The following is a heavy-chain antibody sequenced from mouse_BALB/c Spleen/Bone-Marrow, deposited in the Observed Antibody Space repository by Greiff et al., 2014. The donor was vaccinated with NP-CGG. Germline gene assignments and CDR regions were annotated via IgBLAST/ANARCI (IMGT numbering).Heavy chain of an antibody. CDR1: GYTFTSYW. Sequence: QVQLKQSGAELVKPGVSVKLSCKASGYTFTSYWMHWVKQRPGQGLEWIREINPSNGRTNYNEKFKSKATLTVDKSSSTAYMQLSSLTSEDSAVYYCAIGLLGDYWGQGTSVTVSS. CDR2: INPSNGRT. J-gene: IGHJ4*01. D-gene: IGHD2-10*01. V-gene: IGHV1S81*02. CDR3: AIGLLGDY.